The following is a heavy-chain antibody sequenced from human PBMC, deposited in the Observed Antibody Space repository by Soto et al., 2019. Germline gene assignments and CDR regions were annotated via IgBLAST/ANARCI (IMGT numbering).Heavy chain of an antibody. CDR3: ARHPRSSWYFNAFDI. V-gene: IGHV5-10-1*01. Sequence: GESLKISCEVSGYNFASYWINWVRQTPGKGLEWMGRIDPFDSNTNYSPSFQGHVIISADKSINTAYLQWSSLKASDSAMYFCARHPRSSWYFNAFDIWGQGTMVTVSS. CDR2: IDPFDSNT. J-gene: IGHJ3*02. D-gene: IGHD6-13*01. CDR1: GYNFASYW.